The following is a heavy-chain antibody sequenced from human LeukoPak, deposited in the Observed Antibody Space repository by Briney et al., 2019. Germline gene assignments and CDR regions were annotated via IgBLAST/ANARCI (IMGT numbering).Heavy chain of an antibody. CDR2: ISGSGGST. CDR1: GFTFSSYA. V-gene: IGHV3-23*01. D-gene: IGHD2-2*02. J-gene: IGHJ4*02. Sequence: GGSLRLSCAASGFTFSSYAMSWVRQAPGKGLEWVSAISGSGGSTYYADSVKGRFTISRDNSKNTLYLQMDSLRAEDTAVYYCAKVVVPAAIPYYFDYWGQGTLVAVSS. CDR3: AKVVVPAAIPYYFDY.